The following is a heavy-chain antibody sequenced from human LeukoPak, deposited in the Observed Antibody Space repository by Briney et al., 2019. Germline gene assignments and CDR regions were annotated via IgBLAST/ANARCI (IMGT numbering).Heavy chain of an antibody. CDR3: ARYVAAAGTPNWFDP. Sequence: GPVKVSCKASGYTFTSYGISWVRQAPGQGLEWMGWISAYNGNTNYAQKLQGRVTMTTDTSTSTAYMELRSLRSDDTAVYYCARYVAAAGTPNWFDPWGQGTLVTVSS. V-gene: IGHV1-18*01. CDR2: ISAYNGNT. D-gene: IGHD6-13*01. CDR1: GYTFTSYG. J-gene: IGHJ5*02.